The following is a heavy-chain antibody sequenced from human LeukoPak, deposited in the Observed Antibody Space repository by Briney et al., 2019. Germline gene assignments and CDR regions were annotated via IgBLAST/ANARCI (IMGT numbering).Heavy chain of an antibody. CDR3: ARVARGSGWASEWYYFDL. V-gene: IGHV1-18*01. J-gene: IGHJ4*02. D-gene: IGHD6-19*01. Sequence: ASVKDSCKASGYTLTSSVISRVRPAPGPELAWMGWISAYNGNTNYAQKLQGRVTITTDTSTSTAYMELRRLRSDDTAVYYCARVARGSGWASEWYYFDLWGQGTLVTVS. CDR1: GYTLTSSV. CDR2: ISAYNGNT.